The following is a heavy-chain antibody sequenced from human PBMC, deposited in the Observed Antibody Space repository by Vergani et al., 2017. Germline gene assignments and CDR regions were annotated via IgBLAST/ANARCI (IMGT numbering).Heavy chain of an antibody. CDR2: IRGSGGST. J-gene: IGHJ6*02. D-gene: IGHD6-13*01. Sequence: EVQLLETGGGLVQPGGSLRLSCAASGFTFSTYALNWVRQAPGKGLEWVSAIRGSGGSTYYADSVNGRFTISRDNSKNTLYLQMNSLRAEDTAVYYCAKDRKCIAAAGKCYYYYGMDVWGQGTTVTVSS. V-gene: IGHV3-23*01. CDR3: AKDRKCIAAAGKCYYYYGMDV. CDR1: GFTFSTYA.